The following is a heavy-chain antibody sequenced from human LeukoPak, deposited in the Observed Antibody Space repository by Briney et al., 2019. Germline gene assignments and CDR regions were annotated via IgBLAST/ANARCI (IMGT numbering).Heavy chain of an antibody. CDR1: GFTFSSYW. J-gene: IGHJ6*02. V-gene: IGHV3-74*01. CDR2: INSDGSST. CDR3: AREASGGDRLYYYYGMDV. D-gene: IGHD2-21*02. Sequence: GGSLRLSCAAPGFTFSSYWMHWVRQAPGKGLVWVSRINSDGSSTSYADSVKGRFTISRDNAKNTLYLQMNSLRAEDTAVYYCAREASGGDRLYYYYGMDVWGQGTTVTVSS.